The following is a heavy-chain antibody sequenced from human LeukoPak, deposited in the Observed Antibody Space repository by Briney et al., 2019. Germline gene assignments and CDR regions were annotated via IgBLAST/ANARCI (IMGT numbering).Heavy chain of an antibody. D-gene: IGHD3-9*01. Sequence: PSETLSLTCTVSGYSISSGYYWGWIRQPPGKGLEWIGSIYHSGSTYYNPSLKSRVTISVDTSKNQFSLELSSVTAADTAVYYCARGLYDILTGEFDYWGQGTLVTVSS. CDR2: IYHSGST. CDR3: ARGLYDILTGEFDY. CDR1: GYSISSGYY. J-gene: IGHJ4*02. V-gene: IGHV4-38-2*02.